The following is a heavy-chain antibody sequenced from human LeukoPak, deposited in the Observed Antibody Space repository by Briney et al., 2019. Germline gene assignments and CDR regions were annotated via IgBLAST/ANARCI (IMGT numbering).Heavy chain of an antibody. J-gene: IGHJ4*02. Sequence: GGSLRLSCAASGFTFSTYSMNWARQAPGKGLEWVSSIISSSSYIYYADSVKGRFTISRDNAKNSLYLQMNSLRAEDTAVYYCARDPQYRSGGSCYSFDYWGQGTLVTVSS. D-gene: IGHD2-15*01. CDR1: GFTFSTYS. CDR2: IISSSSYI. CDR3: ARDPQYRSGGSCYSFDY. V-gene: IGHV3-21*01.